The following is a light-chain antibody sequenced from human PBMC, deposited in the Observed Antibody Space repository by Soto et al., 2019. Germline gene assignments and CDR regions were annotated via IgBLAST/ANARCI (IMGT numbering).Light chain of an antibody. J-gene: IGKJ1*01. CDR3: QKHASE. CDR2: DAS. CDR1: QDIYNY. V-gene: IGKV1-27*01. Sequence: DIQMTQSPPSLSASVGDRVTITCRASQDIYNYVAWYQQKPGKLPTLLIYDASTLQSGVPSRFSGRGYGTDFTLTISSLHPEDVATYYCQKHASEFGQGTKVEIK.